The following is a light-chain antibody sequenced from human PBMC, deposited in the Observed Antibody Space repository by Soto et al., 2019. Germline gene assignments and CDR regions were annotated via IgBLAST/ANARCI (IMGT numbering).Light chain of an antibody. CDR1: QSVSSY. J-gene: IGKJ1*01. CDR3: QQRSSWPWT. V-gene: IGKV3-11*01. CDR2: DAS. Sequence: EIVLTQSPATLSLSPGERATLSCRASQSVSSYLAWYQQKPGQAPRLLIYDASNRAAGIPARFGGSGSGTDFTLTISSLEPEDFAVYYCQQRSSWPWTFGQGTKVKIK.